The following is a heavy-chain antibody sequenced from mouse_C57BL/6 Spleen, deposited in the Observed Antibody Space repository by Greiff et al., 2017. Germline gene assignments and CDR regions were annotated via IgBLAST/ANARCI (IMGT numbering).Heavy chain of an antibody. CDR2: IYPSDSET. CDR1: GYTFTSYW. D-gene: IGHD1-1*02. J-gene: IGHJ2*01. CDR3: ARRWEGY. V-gene: IGHV1-61*01. Sequence: QVQLKQPGAELVRPGSSVKLSCKASGYTFTSYWMDWVKQRPGQGLEWIGNIYPSDSETHYNQKFKDKATLTVDKSSCTAYMQLSSLTSEDSAVYYCARRWEGYWGQGTTLTVSS.